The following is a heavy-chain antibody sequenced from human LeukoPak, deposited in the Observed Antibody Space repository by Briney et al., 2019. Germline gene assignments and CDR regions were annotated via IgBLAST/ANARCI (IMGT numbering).Heavy chain of an antibody. J-gene: IGHJ4*02. Sequence: SSQTLSLTCTVSGGSFSSGRYYWSWIRQPAGKGLEWIGRIYTSGSTNYNPSLKSRVAISVDTSKNQFSLKLSSVPAADTAVYYCARGGGDWCFHQSDYWGQGTLVTVSS. CDR1: GGSFSSGRYY. D-gene: IGHD2-21*01. V-gene: IGHV4-61*02. CDR2: IYTSGST. CDR3: ARGGGDWCFHQSDY.